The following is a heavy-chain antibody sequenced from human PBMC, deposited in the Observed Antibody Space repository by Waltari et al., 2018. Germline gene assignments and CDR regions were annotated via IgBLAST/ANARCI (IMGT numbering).Heavy chain of an antibody. V-gene: IGHV5-51*01. Sequence: EVQLVQSGAEVKKPGESLKISCQVSGYSFTNFWIGWVRQMPGKGLEWMGVIYPSDSDTKYSPSFQGRVTTSVDKSTSTAYLQWSSLKASDTAMYYCARQFQYYFDYWGQGTLVTVSS. CDR1: GYSFTNFW. CDR3: ARQFQYYFDY. J-gene: IGHJ4*02. CDR2: IYPSDSDT.